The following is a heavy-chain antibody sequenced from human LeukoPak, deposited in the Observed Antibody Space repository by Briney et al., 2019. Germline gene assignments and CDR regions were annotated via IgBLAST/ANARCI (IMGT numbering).Heavy chain of an antibody. CDR3: ARVRITIFGVVMRYFDL. V-gene: IGHV1-18*01. J-gene: IGHJ2*01. Sequence: ASVKVSCKASGYTFTSYGISWVRQAPGQGLEWMGWISAYNGNTNYAQKLQGRVTMTTDTSTSTAYMELRSLRSDDTAVYYCARVRITIFGVVMRYFDLWGRGTLVTVSS. D-gene: IGHD3-3*01. CDR2: ISAYNGNT. CDR1: GYTFTSYG.